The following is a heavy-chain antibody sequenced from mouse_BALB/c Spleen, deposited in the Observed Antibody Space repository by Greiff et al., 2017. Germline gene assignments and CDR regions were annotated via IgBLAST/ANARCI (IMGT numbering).Heavy chain of an antibody. CDR2: IDTSDSYT. D-gene: IGHD1-1*01. V-gene: IGHV1-69*01. Sequence: VQLQQPGAELVMPGASVKMSCKASGYTFTDYWMHWVKQRPGQGLEWIGAIDTSDSYTSYNQKFKGKATLTVDESSSTAYMQLSSLTSEDSAVYYCARPDYYGSSWWYFDVWGAGTTVTVSS. CDR3: ARPDYYGSSWWYFDV. CDR1: GYTFTDYW. J-gene: IGHJ1*01.